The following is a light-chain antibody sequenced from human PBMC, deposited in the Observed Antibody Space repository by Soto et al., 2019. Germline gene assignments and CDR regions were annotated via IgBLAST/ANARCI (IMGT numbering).Light chain of an antibody. CDR2: GAS. V-gene: IGKV3-20*01. Sequence: NVLTQSPGTPYFFPGEKATPSFRAIQSVSSGYIAWYQHKPGQAPRLLLFGASNRTTGVPDRFSGSGSGTDFTLTISRLEPEDFAVYSCQQYGSLPYTFGQGTK. CDR3: QQYGSLPYT. J-gene: IGKJ2*01. CDR1: QSVSSGY.